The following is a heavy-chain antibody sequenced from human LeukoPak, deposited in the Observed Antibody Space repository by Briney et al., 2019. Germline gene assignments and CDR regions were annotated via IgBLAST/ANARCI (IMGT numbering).Heavy chain of an antibody. D-gene: IGHD2-15*01. Sequence: ASVKVSCKASGYTFTSYYMHWVRQAPGQGLEWMGIISPSGGSTSYAQKFQGRVTMTRDMSTSTVYMELSSLRSEDTAVYYCASLPGVGVCSGGSCLDYWGQGTLVTVSS. J-gene: IGHJ4*02. CDR3: ASLPGVGVCSGGSCLDY. CDR2: ISPSGGST. V-gene: IGHV1-46*01. CDR1: GYTFTSYY.